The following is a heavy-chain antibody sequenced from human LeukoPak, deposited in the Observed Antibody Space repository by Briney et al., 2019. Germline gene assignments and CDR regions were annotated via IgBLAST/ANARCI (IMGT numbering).Heavy chain of an antibody. D-gene: IGHD3-16*02. V-gene: IGHV4-61*08. J-gene: IGHJ4*02. CDR1: GGSISSGGYS. CDR2: IYYSGST. Sequence: SETLSLTCTVSGGSISSGGYSWSWIRQHPGKGLEWIGYIYYSGSTNYNPSLKSRVTISVDTSKNQFSLKLSSVTAADTAVYYCARGYDYVWGSYRQPLPYFDYWGQGTLVTVSS. CDR3: ARGYDYVWGSYRQPLPYFDY.